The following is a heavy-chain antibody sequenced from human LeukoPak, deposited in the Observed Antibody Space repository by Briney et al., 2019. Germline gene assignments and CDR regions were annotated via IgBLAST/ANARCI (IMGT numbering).Heavy chain of an antibody. J-gene: IGHJ5*02. D-gene: IGHD6-13*01. CDR2: IYWNDDK. Sequence: SGPTLVKPTQTLTLTCTLAGFSLSTSGVGVGWIRQPPGKALEWLALIYWNDDKRYSPSLKGRLTITKDTSKNQVVLTMTNMDPVDTATYYCAHRSSSCGTFDPWGQGTLVTVSS. CDR3: AHRSSSCGTFDP. V-gene: IGHV2-5*01. CDR1: GFSLSTSGVG.